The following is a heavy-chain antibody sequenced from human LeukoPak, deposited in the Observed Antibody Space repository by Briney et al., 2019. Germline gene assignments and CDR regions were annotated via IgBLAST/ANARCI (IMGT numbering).Heavy chain of an antibody. CDR2: INPTGGST. V-gene: IGHV1-46*01. D-gene: IGHD6-19*01. CDR1: GYTFTNYY. Sequence: ASVKVSCKASGYTFTNYYMHWVRQAPGQGLEWMGIINPTGGSTSYAQNFQGRVIVTRDTSTSTVYMELGSLRSEDTAVYYCARDQGSGSRIFDYWGQGTLVTVSS. CDR3: ARDQGSGSRIFDY. J-gene: IGHJ4*02.